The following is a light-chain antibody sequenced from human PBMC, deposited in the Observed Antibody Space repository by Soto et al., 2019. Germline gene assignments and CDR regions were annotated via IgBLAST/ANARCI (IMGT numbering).Light chain of an antibody. CDR3: QQRSK. V-gene: IGKV3D-20*02. CDR1: QSVSSNY. J-gene: IGKJ3*01. CDR2: AAS. Sequence: EIVLTQSPGTLSLSPGERATLSCRASQSVSSNYLAWYQQKPGQAPRLLIYAASTRATGIPDRFSGSGSGTDFTLTISSLEPEDFAVYYCQQRSKFGPGTXVDIK.